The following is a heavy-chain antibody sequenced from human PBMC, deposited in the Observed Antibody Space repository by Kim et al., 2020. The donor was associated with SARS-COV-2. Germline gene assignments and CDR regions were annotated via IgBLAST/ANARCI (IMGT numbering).Heavy chain of an antibody. V-gene: IGHV4-34*01. CDR3: ARGLQSPSITIFGVVQFD. Sequence: SETLSLTCAVYGGSFSGYYWSWIRQPPGKGLEWIGEINHSGSTNYNPSLKSRVTISVDTSKNQFSLKLSSVTAADTAVYYCARGLQSPSITIFGVVQFD. CDR2: INHSGST. J-gene: IGHJ5*01. D-gene: IGHD3-3*01. CDR1: GGSFSGYY.